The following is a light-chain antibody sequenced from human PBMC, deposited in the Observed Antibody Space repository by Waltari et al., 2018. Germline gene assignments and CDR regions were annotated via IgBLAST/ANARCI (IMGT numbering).Light chain of an antibody. CDR3: QQHNSWPRT. Sequence: EIVMTQSPATLSVSPGERATLSCRARQSISSNLAWHQQKPGQAPRLLIYGASTRATGVPARFSGSGSGTDFTLTIDSLQSEDFAVYYCQQHNSWPRTFGQGTKVEIK. V-gene: IGKV3-15*01. J-gene: IGKJ1*01. CDR1: QSISSN. CDR2: GAS.